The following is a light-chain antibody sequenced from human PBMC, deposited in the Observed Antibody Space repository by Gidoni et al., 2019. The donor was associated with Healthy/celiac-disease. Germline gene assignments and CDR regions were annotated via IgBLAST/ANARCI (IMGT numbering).Light chain of an antibody. CDR3: QQYNNWPRT. CDR2: GAS. Sequence: EIVMTQSPATLSVSPGERATLSCLASQSVSSNLAWSQQKPGQAPRLLIYGASTRATGIPARFSGSGSGTEFTLTISSLQSEDFAVYYCQQYNNWPRTFGQGTKVEIK. CDR1: QSVSSN. J-gene: IGKJ1*01. V-gene: IGKV3-15*01.